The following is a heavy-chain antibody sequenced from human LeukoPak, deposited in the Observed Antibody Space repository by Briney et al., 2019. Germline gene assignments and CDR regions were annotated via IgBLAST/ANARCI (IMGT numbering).Heavy chain of an antibody. D-gene: IGHD3-22*01. J-gene: IGHJ3*02. Sequence: SETLSLTCTVSGTSIRSSRMYWGWIRQPPGKGLEWLGSVYYTGSTFHNPSLKSRVTISVDTSKNQFSLKLSSVTAADTAVYYCARPDSNDYYGALGFDIWGQGTMVTVSS. CDR3: ARPDSNDYYGALGFDI. V-gene: IGHV4-39*07. CDR2: VYYTGST. CDR1: GTSIRSSRMY.